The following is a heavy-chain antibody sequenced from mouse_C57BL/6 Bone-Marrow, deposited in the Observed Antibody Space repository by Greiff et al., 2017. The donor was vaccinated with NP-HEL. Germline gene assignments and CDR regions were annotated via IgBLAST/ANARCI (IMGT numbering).Heavy chain of an antibody. CDR1: GYTFTSYG. CDR3: ARQGYGSSHFFDY. CDR2: IYPRSGNT. J-gene: IGHJ2*01. V-gene: IGHV1-81*01. Sequence: VKLQQSGAELARPGASVKLSCKASGYTFTSYGISWVKQRTGQGLEWIGEIYPRSGNTYYNEKFKGKATLTADKSSSTAYMELRSLTSEDSAVYFCARQGYGSSHFFDYWGQGTTLTVSS. D-gene: IGHD1-1*01.